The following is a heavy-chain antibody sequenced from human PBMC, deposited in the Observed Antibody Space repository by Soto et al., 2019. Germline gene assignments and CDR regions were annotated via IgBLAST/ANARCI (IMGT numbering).Heavy chain of an antibody. CDR3: AKGGRQWLVTSDFNY. D-gene: IGHD6-19*01. CDR1: GFTFSDNA. Sequence: VQLVESGGGVVQPGRSLRLSCAASGFTFSDNAMHWVRQAPGKGLEGGAVVSHDGRNTHYADSVKGRFTISRDSSKNTVSLEMTSLRAEDTAVYYCAKGGRQWLVTSDFNYWGQGALVTVSS. CDR2: VSHDGRNT. V-gene: IGHV3-30*18. J-gene: IGHJ4*02.